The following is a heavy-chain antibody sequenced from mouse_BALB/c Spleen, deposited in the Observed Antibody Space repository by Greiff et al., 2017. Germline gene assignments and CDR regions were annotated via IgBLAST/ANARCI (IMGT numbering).Heavy chain of an antibody. CDR3: SPSPDYYAMDY. CDR1: GYTFTDYE. J-gene: IGHJ4*01. CDR2: IDPETGGT. V-gene: IGHV1-15*01. Sequence: QVQLQQSGAELVRPGASVTLSCKASGYTFTDYEMHWVKQTPVHGLEWIGAIDPETGGTAYNQKFKGKATLTADKSSSTAYMELRSLTSEDSAVYYCSPSPDYYAMDYWGQGTSVTVSS.